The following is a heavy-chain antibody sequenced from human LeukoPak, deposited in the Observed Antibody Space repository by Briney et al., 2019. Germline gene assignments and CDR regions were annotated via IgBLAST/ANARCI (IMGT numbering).Heavy chain of an antibody. J-gene: IGHJ4*02. D-gene: IGHD3-16*01. CDR3: AKGTFGGSYAGFDY. CDR2: IYSSGST. CDR1: GGSISSYY. V-gene: IGHV4-4*07. Sequence: SETLSLTCTVSGGSISSYYWSWIRQPPGKGLEWIGRIYSSGSTDYNPSLKSRVSMSVDTSKNQFSLRLSSVTAAGTAVYYCAKGTFGGSYAGFDYWGQGTLVTVSS.